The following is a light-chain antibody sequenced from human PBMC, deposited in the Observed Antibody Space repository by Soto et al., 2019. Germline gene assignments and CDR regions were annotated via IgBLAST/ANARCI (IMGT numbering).Light chain of an antibody. CDR1: SIDVGAYNS. CDR3: SSYTKTYSGV. J-gene: IGLJ3*02. CDR2: DVS. V-gene: IGLV2-14*03. Sequence: QSALTQPASVSGSLGQSITISCTGSSIDVGAYNSVSWDQQHPGKAPKLLICDVSYRPSGLSNRFSGSKSGNTASLSISGLQAKDAADFYCSSYTKTYSGVFGGGTKLTVL.